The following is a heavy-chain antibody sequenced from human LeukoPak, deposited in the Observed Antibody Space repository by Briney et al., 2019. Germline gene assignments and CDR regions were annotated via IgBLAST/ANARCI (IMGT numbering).Heavy chain of an antibody. D-gene: IGHD1-26*01. CDR3: ARAAGSYGWFDP. Sequence: SETLSLTCAVSDVSISSNNWWSWVRQPPGTGLEWIGEIFGSGGTNYNPSLKSRVTVSVDKSKNQFSLKLSSVTAADTAVYYCARAAGSYGWFDPWGQGTLVTVSS. V-gene: IGHV4-4*02. J-gene: IGHJ5*02. CDR2: IFGSGGT. CDR1: DVSISSNNW.